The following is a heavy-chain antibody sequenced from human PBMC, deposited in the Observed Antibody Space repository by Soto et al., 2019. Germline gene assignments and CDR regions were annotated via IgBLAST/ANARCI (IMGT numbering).Heavy chain of an antibody. CDR2: INSDGSST. CDR3: ASFDDSSGRAYYFDY. J-gene: IGHJ4*02. Sequence: EVQLVESGGGLVQPGGSLRLSCAASGFTFSSYWMHWVRQAPGKGLVWVSRINSDGSSTSYADSVKGRFTISRDNAKNTLYLQMNSLRAEDTAVYYCASFDDSSGRAYYFDYWGQGTLVTVS. CDR1: GFTFSSYW. D-gene: IGHD3-22*01. V-gene: IGHV3-74*01.